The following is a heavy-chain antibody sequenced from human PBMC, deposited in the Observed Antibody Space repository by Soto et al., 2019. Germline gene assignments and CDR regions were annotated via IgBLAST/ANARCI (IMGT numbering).Heavy chain of an antibody. J-gene: IGHJ6*02. CDR3: ARDLGIAVAIYYYYGMDV. D-gene: IGHD6-19*01. V-gene: IGHV3-33*01. CDR1: GFTFSSYG. CDR2: IWYDGSNK. Sequence: QVQLVESGGGVVQPGRSLRLSCAASGFTFSSYGMHWVRQAPGKGLEWVAVIWYDGSNKYYADSVKGRFTISRDNSKNTLYLQMNSLRAEDTAVYYCARDLGIAVAIYYYYGMDVWGQGTKVTVSS.